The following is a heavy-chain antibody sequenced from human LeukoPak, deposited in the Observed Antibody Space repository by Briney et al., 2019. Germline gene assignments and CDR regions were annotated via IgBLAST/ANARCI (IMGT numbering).Heavy chain of an antibody. CDR2: IYTSGST. J-gene: IGHJ4*02. CDR3: ARTEQWLVRN. V-gene: IGHV4-4*07. D-gene: IGHD6-19*01. CDR1: GGPISSYY. Sequence: SETLLLTCTGSGGPISSYYWSWIRQPAAKGLEWIGRIYTSGSTNYNPSLKSRVTMSVDTSKNQFSLKLSPVTAADTAVYYCARTEQWLVRNWGQGTLVTVSS.